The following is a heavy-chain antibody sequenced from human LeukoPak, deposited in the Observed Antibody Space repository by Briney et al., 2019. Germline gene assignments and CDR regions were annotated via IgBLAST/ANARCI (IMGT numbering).Heavy chain of an antibody. V-gene: IGHV1-18*01. CDR2: ISAYNGNT. J-gene: IGHJ3*02. CDR1: GYTFTSYG. CDR3: ARPMYYDFWSGPHGAFDI. Sequence: GASVKVSCKASGYTFTSYGISWVRQAPGQGLEWMGWISAYNGNTNYAQKLQGRVTMTTDTSTSTAYMELRSLRSDDTAVYYCARPMYYDFWSGPHGAFDIWGQGTMVTVSS. D-gene: IGHD3-3*01.